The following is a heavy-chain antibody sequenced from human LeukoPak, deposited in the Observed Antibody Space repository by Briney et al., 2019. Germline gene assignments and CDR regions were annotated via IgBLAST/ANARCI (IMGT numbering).Heavy chain of an antibody. V-gene: IGHV3-30-3*01. CDR2: ISYDGSNK. Sequence: GGSLRLSCAASGFTFSSYAIHWVRQAPGKGLEWVAVISYDGSNKYYADSVKGRFTISRDNSKNTLYLQMNSLRTEDTAAYFCGRINYNGDYWGRGTLVTVSS. CDR1: GFTFSSYA. D-gene: IGHD3-10*01. J-gene: IGHJ4*02. CDR3: GRINYNGDY.